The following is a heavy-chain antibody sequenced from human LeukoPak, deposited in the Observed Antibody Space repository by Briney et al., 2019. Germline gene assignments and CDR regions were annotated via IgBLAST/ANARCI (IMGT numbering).Heavy chain of an antibody. Sequence: PGGSLRLSCAGSGFTFSRHWMHWVRQVPGKGLVWVSRMNSDGSSTSYADSVKGRLIISRDNAKNTLYLQMNSLRAEDTAVYYCTSDTVDTAVGIDYWGQGTLVTVSS. V-gene: IGHV3-74*01. J-gene: IGHJ4*02. D-gene: IGHD5-18*01. CDR1: GFTFSRHW. CDR2: MNSDGSST. CDR3: TSDTVDTAVGIDY.